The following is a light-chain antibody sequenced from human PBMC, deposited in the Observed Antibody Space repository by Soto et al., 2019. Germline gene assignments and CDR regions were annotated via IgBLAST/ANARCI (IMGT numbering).Light chain of an antibody. CDR3: QSYDTSLRAWV. J-gene: IGLJ3*02. CDR1: SSNIGAGYD. CDR2: GNS. V-gene: IGLV1-40*01. Sequence: QSVLTQPPSVSGAPGQRVTISCTGGSSNIGAGYDVHWYRQFPGTAPKLLVYGNSNRPSGISGRFSASKSGSSASLAITGLQAEDEADYYCQSYDTSLRAWVFGGGTKLTVL.